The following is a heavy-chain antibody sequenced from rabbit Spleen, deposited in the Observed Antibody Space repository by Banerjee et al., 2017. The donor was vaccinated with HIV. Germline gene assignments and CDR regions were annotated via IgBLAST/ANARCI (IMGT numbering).Heavy chain of an antibody. D-gene: IGHD1-1*01. J-gene: IGHJ4*02. CDR3: ARDPNYASGHYIYKF. V-gene: IGHV1S40*01. Sequence: QSLAEYGGGLVKPGASLTLTCTASGLSFSSGYAMCWVRQAPGKGLEWIGTIWTGSTGITWYASWAKGRFTISKTSSTTVTLQLSSLTAADTATYFCARDPNYASGHYIYKFWGPGTLVTVS. CDR1: GLSFSSGYA. CDR2: IWTGSTGIT.